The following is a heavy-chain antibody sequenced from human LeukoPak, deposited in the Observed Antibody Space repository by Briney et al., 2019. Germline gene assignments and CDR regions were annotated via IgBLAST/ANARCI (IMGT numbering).Heavy chain of an antibody. J-gene: IGHJ6*02. D-gene: IGHD3-9*01. CDR3: ARGSGDILTGYSGMDV. Sequence: GGSPRLSCEASGFPVGSYYLTWVRQAPGKGLEWVSAIYKGGTTYYADSVKGRFTVSRDNSKNSFSLQMNSLSADDTAVYYCARGSGDILTGYSGMDVWGQGTTVTVSS. V-gene: IGHV3-53*01. CDR2: IYKGGTT. CDR1: GFPVGSYY.